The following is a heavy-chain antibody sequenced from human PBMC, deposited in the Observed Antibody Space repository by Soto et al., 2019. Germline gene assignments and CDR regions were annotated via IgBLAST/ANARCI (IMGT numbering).Heavy chain of an antibody. V-gene: IGHV4-39*01. CDR3: ARHVGRNNYVDAFDL. J-gene: IGHJ3*01. D-gene: IGHD3-16*01. Sequence: QLQRQESGPGLVKPSETLSLTCTVSGGSITNSSYCWGWLRQPPGKGLEWIGSLWYSGSTYYKPSLKSRITISVDTSKNQLSLNLSSVTAADSSLYYCARHVGRNNYVDAFDLWGQGTMVTVSS. CDR2: LWYSGST. CDR1: GGSITNSSYC.